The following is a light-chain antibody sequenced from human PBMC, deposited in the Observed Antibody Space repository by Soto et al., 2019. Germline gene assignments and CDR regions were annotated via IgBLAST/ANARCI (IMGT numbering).Light chain of an antibody. CDR2: DAS. V-gene: IGKV3-11*01. J-gene: IGKJ2*02. CDR1: QTFSSY. Sequence: EIVLTQSPATLSLSPGERATLSCRASQTFSSYLAWYQQKPGQAPRLLTYDASNRATGIPARFSGSGSGTDFTLTISSLEPEDFAVYYCQQRSIWPPECTFGQGTKLEIK. CDR3: QQRSIWPPECT.